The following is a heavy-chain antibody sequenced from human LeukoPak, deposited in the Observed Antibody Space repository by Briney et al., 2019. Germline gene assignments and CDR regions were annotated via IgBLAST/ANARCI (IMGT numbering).Heavy chain of an antibody. D-gene: IGHD6-19*01. V-gene: IGHV3-30*02. J-gene: IGHJ4*02. Sequence: GGSVRLSCAASGFTLSSYGMHWVRQAPGKGLEWVAFIRYDGSNKYYADSVKGRFTISRDNSKNTLYLQMNSLRAAKRPVYYSPKGASGIEVARTVYWGQGTLVTVSS. CDR2: IRYDGSNK. CDR1: GFTLSSYG. CDR3: PKGASGIEVARTVY.